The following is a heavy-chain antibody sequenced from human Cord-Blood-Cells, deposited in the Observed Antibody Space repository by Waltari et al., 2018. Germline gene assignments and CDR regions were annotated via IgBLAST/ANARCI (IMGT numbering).Heavy chain of an antibody. J-gene: IGHJ5*02. CDR1: GGSISSYY. CDR3: ARMGIAAAGTGWFDP. CDR2: IYTSGST. Sequence: QVQLQESGPGLVKPSETLSLTCTVSGGSISSYYWSWIRQPAGKGLEWIGRIYTSGSTSYNPSLKSRVTRSVDTSKNQFSLKRSSVTAADTAVYYCARMGIAAAGTGWFDPWGQGTLVTVSS. D-gene: IGHD6-13*01. V-gene: IGHV4-4*07.